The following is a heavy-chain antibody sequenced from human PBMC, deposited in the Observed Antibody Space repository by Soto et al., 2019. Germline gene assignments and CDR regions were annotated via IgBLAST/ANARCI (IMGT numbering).Heavy chain of an antibody. J-gene: IGHJ4*02. D-gene: IGHD5-12*01. CDR3: ARVTPDRGYDTPYFDY. Sequence: QLQLQESGSGLVKPSQTLSLTCAVSGGSISSGGYSWSWIRQPPGKGLEWIGYIYHSGSTYYNPSLNSRVTISVERSKNQFSLTLSSVTAADTAVYYCARVTPDRGYDTPYFDYWGQGTLVTVSS. CDR2: IYHSGST. V-gene: IGHV4-30-2*01. CDR1: GGSISSGGYS.